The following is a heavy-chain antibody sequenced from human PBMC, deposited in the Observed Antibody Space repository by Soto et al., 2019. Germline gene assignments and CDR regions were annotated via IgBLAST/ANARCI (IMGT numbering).Heavy chain of an antibody. J-gene: IGHJ4*02. V-gene: IGHV4-30-4*01. CDR1: GGSISSGDYY. Sequence: SETLSLTCTVSGGSISSGDYYWSWIRQPPGKGLEWIGYIYYSGSTYYNPSLKSRVTISVDTSKNQFSLKLSSVTAADTAVYYCARTHYCISTSCPRTYYFDYWGQGTLVTVSS. CDR3: ARTHYCISTSCPRTYYFDY. CDR2: IYYSGST. D-gene: IGHD2-2*01.